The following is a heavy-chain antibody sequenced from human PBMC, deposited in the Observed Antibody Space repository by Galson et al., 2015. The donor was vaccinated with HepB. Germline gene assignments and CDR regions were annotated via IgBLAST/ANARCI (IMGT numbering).Heavy chain of an antibody. D-gene: IGHD6-13*01. V-gene: IGHV1-18*04. CDR1: GYTFTSYG. J-gene: IGHJ5*02. CDR3: ARDLGQQLVEREFDP. Sequence: SVKVSCKASGYTFTSYGISWVRQAPGQGLEWMGWISAYNGNTNYAQKLQGRVTMTTDTSTSTAYMELSSLRSEDTAVYYCARDLGQQLVEREFDPWGQGTLVTVSS. CDR2: ISAYNGNT.